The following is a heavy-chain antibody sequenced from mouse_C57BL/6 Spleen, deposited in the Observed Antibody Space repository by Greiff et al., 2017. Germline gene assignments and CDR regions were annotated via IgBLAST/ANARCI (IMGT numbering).Heavy chain of an antibody. CDR1: GYTFTSYW. D-gene: IGHD2-4*01. V-gene: IGHV1-53*01. J-gene: IGHJ4*01. CDR2: INPSNGGT. CDR3: AKGDYDAGYYAMDY. Sequence: QVQLQQPGTELVKPGASVTLSCKVSGYTFTSYWMHWVKQRPGQGLECIGNINPSNGGTHYNEKFKSKATLTVNESSSTDYMHLSSLTAEDTAVYDCAKGDYDAGYYAMDYGGQGTSVTVSS.